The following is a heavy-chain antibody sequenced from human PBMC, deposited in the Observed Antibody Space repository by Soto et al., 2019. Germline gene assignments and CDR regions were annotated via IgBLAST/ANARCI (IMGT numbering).Heavy chain of an antibody. Sequence: GGSLRLSCAASGFTFSSYSMNWVRQAPGKGLEWVSSISSSSSYIYYADSVKGRFTISRDNAKNSLYLQMNSLRAEDTAVYYCARGYSSSFTTPRDYFDYWGQGTLVTVSS. CDR1: GFTFSSYS. J-gene: IGHJ4*02. D-gene: IGHD6-13*01. CDR2: ISSSSSYI. CDR3: ARGYSSSFTTPRDYFDY. V-gene: IGHV3-21*01.